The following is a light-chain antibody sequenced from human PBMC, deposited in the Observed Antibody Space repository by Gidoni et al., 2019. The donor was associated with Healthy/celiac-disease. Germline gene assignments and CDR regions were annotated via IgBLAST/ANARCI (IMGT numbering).Light chain of an antibody. CDR1: SLRSYY. CDR2: GKN. J-gene: IGLJ2*01. CDR3: NSRDSSGNHVV. Sequence: SSELTQDPAVSVALGQTVRITCQGDSLRSYYASWYQQKPGQAPVLVIYGKNNRPSGIPDRFSGSSSGNTASLPITGAQAEDEADYYCNSRDSSGNHVVFGGGTTLTVL. V-gene: IGLV3-19*01.